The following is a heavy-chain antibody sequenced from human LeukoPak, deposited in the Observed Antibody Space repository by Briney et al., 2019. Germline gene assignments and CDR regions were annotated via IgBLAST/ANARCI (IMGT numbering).Heavy chain of an antibody. D-gene: IGHD1-26*01. CDR2: IKSKTDGGTT. CDR3: TTEVGATGPDAFDI. V-gene: IGHV3-15*01. J-gene: IGHJ3*02. CDR1: GFTFSSAW. Sequence: PGGSLRLSCAASGFTFSSAWMSWVRQAPGKGLEWVGRIKSKTDGGTTDYAAPVKGRFTISRDDSKNTLYLQMNSLKTEDTAVYYCTTEVGATGPDAFDIWGQGTMVTVSS.